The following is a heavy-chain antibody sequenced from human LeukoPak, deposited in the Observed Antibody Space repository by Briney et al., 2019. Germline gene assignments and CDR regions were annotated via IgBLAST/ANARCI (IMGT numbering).Heavy chain of an antibody. CDR2: IYHSGST. Sequence: SETLSLTCAVSGGSISSSNWWSWVRQPPGKGLGGFGEIYHSGSTNYNPSLKSRVTISVDKSKNQFSLKLSSVTAADTAVYYCASSTKYGSGSYSPRLDYWGQGTLVTVSS. D-gene: IGHD3-10*01. V-gene: IGHV4-4*02. CDR1: GGSISSSNW. J-gene: IGHJ4*02. CDR3: ASSTKYGSGSYSPRLDY.